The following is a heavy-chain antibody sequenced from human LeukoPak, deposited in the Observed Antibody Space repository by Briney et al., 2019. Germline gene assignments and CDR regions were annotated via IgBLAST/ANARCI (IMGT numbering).Heavy chain of an antibody. Sequence: ASVKVSCKASGGTFSSYAISWVRQAPGQGLEWMGWINPNSGGTNYAQKFQGRVTMTRDTSISTAYMELSRLRSDDTAVYYCARAEKQWLVDYFDYWGQGTLVTVSS. J-gene: IGHJ4*02. CDR2: INPNSGGT. CDR3: ARAEKQWLVDYFDY. D-gene: IGHD6-19*01. CDR1: GGTFSSYA. V-gene: IGHV1-2*02.